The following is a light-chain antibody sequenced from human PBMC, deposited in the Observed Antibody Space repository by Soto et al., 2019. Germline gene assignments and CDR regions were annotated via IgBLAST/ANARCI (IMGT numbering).Light chain of an antibody. CDR1: SSDVGSSNL. CDR2: EVT. Sequence: QSALTQPASVSGSPGQSITISCTETSSDVGSSNLVSWYQQRSGKAPKLVIYEVTKRPSGVSNRFSGSKSGNTASLTISGLQAEDEADYYCCSYAGNWVFGGGTKLTV. V-gene: IGLV2-23*02. CDR3: CSYAGNWV. J-gene: IGLJ3*02.